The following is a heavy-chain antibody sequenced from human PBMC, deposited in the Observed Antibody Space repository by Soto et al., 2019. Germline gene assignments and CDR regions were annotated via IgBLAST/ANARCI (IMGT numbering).Heavy chain of an antibody. CDR3: ARRYGYAFDI. CDR2: IYYSGST. D-gene: IGHD4-17*01. J-gene: IGHJ3*02. CDR1: GGSSSSYY. Sequence: LETLSLTCTVSGGSSSSYYWSWFRQPPGKGLEWIGYIYYSGSTNYNPSLKSRVTISVDTSKNQFSLKLSSVTAADTAVYYCARRYGYAFDIWGQGTMVTVSS. V-gene: IGHV4-59*01.